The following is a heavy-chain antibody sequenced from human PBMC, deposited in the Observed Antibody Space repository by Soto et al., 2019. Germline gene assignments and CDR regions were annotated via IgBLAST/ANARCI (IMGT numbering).Heavy chain of an antibody. V-gene: IGHV5-10-1*01. D-gene: IGHD2-2*01. J-gene: IGHJ6*02. CDR3: ATTGSYCSSTSCYLSSDYYYYGMDV. Sequence: GESLKLSCQGSGYIFTSYWLIWVRQIPGKGMDWLRSIDPSDSYTNYSPSFQGHVTISADKSISTAYLQWSSLKASDTAMYYCATTGSYCSSTSCYLSSDYYYYGMDVWGQGTTVTVSS. CDR1: GYIFTSYW. CDR2: IDPSDSYT.